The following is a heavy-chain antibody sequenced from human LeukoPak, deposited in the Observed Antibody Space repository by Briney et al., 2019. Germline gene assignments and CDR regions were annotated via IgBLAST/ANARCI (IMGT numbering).Heavy chain of an antibody. CDR3: ARATMVRGVIRGIWFDP. CDR1: GYTFTGYY. D-gene: IGHD3-10*01. J-gene: IGHJ5*02. V-gene: IGHV1-2*02. Sequence: ASVKVSCKASGYTFTGYYMHWVRQAPGQGLEWMGWINPNSGGTNYAQKFQGRVTMTRDTFISTAYMELSRLRSDDTAVYYCARATMVRGVIRGIWFDPWGQGTLVTVSS. CDR2: INPNSGGT.